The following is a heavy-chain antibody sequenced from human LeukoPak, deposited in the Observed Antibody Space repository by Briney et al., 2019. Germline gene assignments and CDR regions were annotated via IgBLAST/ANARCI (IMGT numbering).Heavy chain of an antibody. V-gene: IGHV4-34*01. D-gene: IGHD5-12*01. Sequence: SETLSLTCTVSGGSISSYYWSWIRQPPGKGLEWIGEINHSGSTNYNPSLKSRVTISVDTSKNQFSLKLSSVTAADTAVYYCARGRPPLRLVWGRFYFDYWGQGTLVTVSS. CDR1: GGSISSYY. J-gene: IGHJ4*02. CDR3: ARGRPPLRLVWGRFYFDY. CDR2: INHSGST.